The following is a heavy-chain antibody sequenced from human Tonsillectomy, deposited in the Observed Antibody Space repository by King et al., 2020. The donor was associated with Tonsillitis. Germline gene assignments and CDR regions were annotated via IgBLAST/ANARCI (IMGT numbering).Heavy chain of an antibody. Sequence: VTLKESGPALGKPTQSLTLTCNFSGFSLSTGGMRVGWIRQPPGKALEWLARIDWDDDKFYRASLKTRLTISKDTSKNQVVLTMTNVDPVDTATYYCARSTIKGSDLDYGGQGILVTVTS. CDR3: ARSTIKGSDLDY. V-gene: IGHV2-70*04. J-gene: IGHJ4*02. CDR2: IDWDDDK. CDR1: GFSLSTGGMR. D-gene: IGHD3-3*01.